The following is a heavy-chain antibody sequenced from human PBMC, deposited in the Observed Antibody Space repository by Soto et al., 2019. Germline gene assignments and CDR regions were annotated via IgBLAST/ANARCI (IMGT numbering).Heavy chain of an antibody. V-gene: IGHV4-39*01. CDR2: IYYSGST. D-gene: IGHD2-15*01. CDR3: ASVPYYGSGGDGPYFFDY. J-gene: IGHJ4*02. CDR1: GGSISSSSYY. Sequence: PSETLSLTCTVSGGSISSSSYYWGWIRQPPGKGLEWIGSIYYSGSTYYNPSLQSRVTISVDASKNQFSLELQSVTAADSAVYYCASVPYYGSGGDGPYFFDYWGQGILVTVSS.